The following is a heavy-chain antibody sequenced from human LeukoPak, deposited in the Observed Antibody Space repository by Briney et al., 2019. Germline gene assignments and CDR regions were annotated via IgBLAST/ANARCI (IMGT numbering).Heavy chain of an antibody. D-gene: IGHD2-15*01. V-gene: IGHV1-2*02. J-gene: IGHJ4*02. CDR1: GYTFTGYY. CDR3: AREDMPVPASIDY. Sequence: ASVKVSCKASGYTFTGYYMHWVRQAPGQGLEWMGWINPNSGGTNYAQKFQVRVTMTRDTSISTAYMELSRLRSDDTAVYYCAREDMPVPASIDYWGQGTLVTVSS. CDR2: INPNSGGT.